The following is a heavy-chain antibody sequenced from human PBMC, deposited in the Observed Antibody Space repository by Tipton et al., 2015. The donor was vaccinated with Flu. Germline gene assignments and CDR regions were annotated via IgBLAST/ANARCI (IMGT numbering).Heavy chain of an antibody. CDR1: GFTVSSNY. J-gene: IGHJ4*02. CDR2: IYSGGST. D-gene: IGHD3-10*01. Sequence: QLVQSGGGLVQPGGSLRLSGAASGFTVSSNYMSWVRKAPGKGLEWVSVIYSGGSTYYADSVKGRFTITRDNSKNTLYLQMNSLRAEDTAVYYCARDSGTMGRCHWGQGTLVTVSS. V-gene: IGHV3-66*02. CDR3: ARDSGTMGRCH.